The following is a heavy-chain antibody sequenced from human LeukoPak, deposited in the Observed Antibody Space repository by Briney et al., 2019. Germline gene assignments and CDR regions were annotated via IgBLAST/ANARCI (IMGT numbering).Heavy chain of an antibody. CDR1: GYTFTSYY. D-gene: IGHD2/OR15-2a*01. CDR2: INPSGGST. J-gene: IGHJ3*02. Sequence: ASVKVSCKASGYTFTSYYMHWVRQAPGQGLEWMGIINPSGGSTSYAQKFQGRVTMTRDTSTSTVYMELSSLRSEDTAVHYCARCGSIVLKSDAFDIWGQGTMVTVSS. V-gene: IGHV1-46*01. CDR3: ARCGSIVLKSDAFDI.